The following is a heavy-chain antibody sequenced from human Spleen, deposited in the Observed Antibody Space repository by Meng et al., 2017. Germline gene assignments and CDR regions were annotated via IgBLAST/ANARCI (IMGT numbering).Heavy chain of an antibody. CDR1: GFTFSSYW. V-gene: IGHV3-74*01. Sequence: GESLKISCAASGFTFSSYWMHWVRQAPGTGLVWVSRVNSDGSSTNYADSVKGRFTISRDNAKNTLYLQMNSLRAEDTAVYYSAKDGGGVAVAPYYFDSWGQGTLVTVSS. D-gene: IGHD6-19*01. CDR2: VNSDGSST. CDR3: AKDGGGVAVAPYYFDS. J-gene: IGHJ4*02.